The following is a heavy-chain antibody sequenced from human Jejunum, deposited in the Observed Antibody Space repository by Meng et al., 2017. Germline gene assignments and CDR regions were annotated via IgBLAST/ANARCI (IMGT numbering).Heavy chain of an antibody. J-gene: IGHJ4*02. CDR1: GASISSGYW. V-gene: IGHV4-4*02. CDR3: ARNGAYSADH. Sequence: QLQGVGPGLVEPSGTLSLTCAVSGASISSGYWWSWVRQPPGKGLEWIGEIHHGGDTNYNPSLKSRVTISVDKSNNQYSLRLTSVTAADTAMYYCARNGAYSADHWGQGTLVTVSS. CDR2: IHHGGDT. D-gene: IGHD2-15*01.